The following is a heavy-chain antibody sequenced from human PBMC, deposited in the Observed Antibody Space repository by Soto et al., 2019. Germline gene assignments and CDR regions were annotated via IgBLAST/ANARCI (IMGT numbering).Heavy chain of an antibody. J-gene: IGHJ6*03. D-gene: IGHD3-3*01. CDR1: GGSISSGGYY. CDR3: ARGVVIIRGYYYYYMDV. CDR2: IYYSGRT. V-gene: IGHV4-31*03. Sequence: QVQLQESGPGLVKPSQTLSLTCTVSGGSISSGGYYWSWIRQHPGKGLEWIGYIYYSGRTYYNPSLKSRVTLSVDTSKNQFSLKLSSVTAADTAVYYCARGVVIIRGYYYYYMDVWGKGTTVTVSS.